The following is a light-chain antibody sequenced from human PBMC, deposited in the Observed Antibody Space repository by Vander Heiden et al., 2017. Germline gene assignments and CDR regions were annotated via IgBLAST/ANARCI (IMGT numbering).Light chain of an antibody. CDR2: QDS. CDR3: QAGDSSTYVV. Sequence: SYELTQPHSVSVSPGQTASITCSGDKLGDKYACWSQQKPGQSPVLVIYQDSKRSSGIPERFSGSNSGNTATLTISGTQAMDEADYYCQAGDSSTYVVFGGGTKLTVL. J-gene: IGLJ2*01. V-gene: IGLV3-1*01. CDR1: KLGDKY.